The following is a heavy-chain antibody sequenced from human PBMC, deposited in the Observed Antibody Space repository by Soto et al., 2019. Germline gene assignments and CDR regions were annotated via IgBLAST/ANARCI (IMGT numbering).Heavy chain of an antibody. D-gene: IGHD6-6*01. V-gene: IGHV3-23*01. J-gene: IGHJ4*02. Sequence: AGGSLRLSSEASGFTFSSYAMSWVRQAPGKGLEWVSAISGSGGSTYYADSVKGRFTISRDNSKDTLYLQMNSLRAEDTAVYYCAKVAGVSSSSRDLGFDYWGQGTLVTVSS. CDR1: GFTFSSYA. CDR3: AKVAGVSSSSRDLGFDY. CDR2: ISGSGGST.